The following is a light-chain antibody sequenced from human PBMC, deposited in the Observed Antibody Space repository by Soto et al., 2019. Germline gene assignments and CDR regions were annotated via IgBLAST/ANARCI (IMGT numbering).Light chain of an antibody. V-gene: IGKV3-15*01. CDR3: QQHNNWPQT. Sequence: EIVLTQSPGTLSVSLGERATLSCRASQSVSIHLAWYQQKPGQAPRLLIYDTSTRATGIPARFSGSGSGTEFTLTISSLQSEDFAVYLCQQHNNWPQTFGQGTKVDIK. J-gene: IGKJ1*01. CDR2: DTS. CDR1: QSVSIH.